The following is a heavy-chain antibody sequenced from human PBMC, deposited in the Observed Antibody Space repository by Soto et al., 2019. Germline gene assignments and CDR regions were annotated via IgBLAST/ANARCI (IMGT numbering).Heavy chain of an antibody. CDR1: GGSISSYY. CDR3: AREGRITIFGVANLSGWFGP. J-gene: IGHJ5*02. V-gene: IGHV4-59*01. Sequence: SETLSLTCTVSGGSISSYYWSWIRQPPGKGMEWIGYIYYSGSTNYNPSLKSRVTISVDTSKNQFSLKLSSVTAADTAVYYCAREGRITIFGVANLSGWFGPWGQGTLVTVSS. D-gene: IGHD3-3*01. CDR2: IYYSGST.